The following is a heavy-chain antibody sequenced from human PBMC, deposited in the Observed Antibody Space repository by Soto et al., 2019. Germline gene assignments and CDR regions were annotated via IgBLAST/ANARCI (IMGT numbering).Heavy chain of an antibody. Sequence: QPGGSLRLSCAASGFIFSNYGMHWVRQAPGKGLEWLAVIWYDGNNKYYADSVKGRFTISRDNSNNTLYMQMTSLRADDTAVYYCARGLHSLFDYWGQGTLVTVSS. D-gene: IGHD2-21*01. CDR2: IWYDGNNK. CDR3: ARGLHSLFDY. V-gene: IGHV3-33*01. CDR1: GFIFSNYG. J-gene: IGHJ4*02.